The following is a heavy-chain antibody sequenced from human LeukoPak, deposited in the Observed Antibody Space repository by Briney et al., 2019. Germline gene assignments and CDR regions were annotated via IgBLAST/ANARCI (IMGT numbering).Heavy chain of an antibody. CDR2: IYYSGSA. CDR3: ARQPGGTVAVDI. V-gene: IGHV4-59*08. CDR1: GVSISSKY. D-gene: IGHD1-14*01. Sequence: SSETLSLTCTVSGVSISSKYSSWVRQPPGKGLEWIAYIYYSGSANYNPSLKSRVTISVDTSKNQFSLKLSSVTAADTAVYYCARQPGGTVAVDIWGQGTMVTVSS. J-gene: IGHJ3*02.